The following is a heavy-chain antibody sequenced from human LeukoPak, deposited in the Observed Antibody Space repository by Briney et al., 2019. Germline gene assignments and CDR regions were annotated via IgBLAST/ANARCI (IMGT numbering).Heavy chain of an antibody. CDR1: GFTFSNYA. CDR2: ISGSGGST. J-gene: IGHJ4*02. Sequence: GGSLRLSCAASGFTFSNYAMNWVRQAPGKGLEWVSAISGSGGSTDYTDSVKGRFTISRDNSNNTLYLQTNSLRAEDTAVYYCAKGSGYGSGWYYFDYWGRGTLVTVSS. CDR3: AKGSGYGSGWYYFDY. D-gene: IGHD6-19*01. V-gene: IGHV3-23*01.